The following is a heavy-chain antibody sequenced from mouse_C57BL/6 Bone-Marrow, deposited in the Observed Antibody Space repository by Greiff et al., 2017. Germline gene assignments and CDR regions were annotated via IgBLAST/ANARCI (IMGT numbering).Heavy chain of an antibody. V-gene: IGHV1-69*01. CDR3: ARLGLLRGFDY. Sequence: QVQLQQPGAELVMPGASVKLSCKASGYTFTSYWMHWVKQRPGQGLEWIGEIDPSDSYTNYNQKFKGKSTLTVDKSSSTAYMQLSSLTSEDSAVYYCARLGLLRGFDYWGQGTTLTVSS. J-gene: IGHJ2*01. CDR2: IDPSDSYT. D-gene: IGHD1-1*01. CDR1: GYTFTSYW.